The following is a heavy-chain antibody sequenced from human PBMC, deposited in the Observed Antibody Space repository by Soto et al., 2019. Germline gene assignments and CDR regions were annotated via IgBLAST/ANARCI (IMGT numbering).Heavy chain of an antibody. D-gene: IGHD3-10*01. CDR2: IYWDDDK. CDR1: GFSLSTSGVG. Sequence: QITLKESGPTLVKPTQTLTLTCTFSGFSLSTSGVGVGWIRQPPGKALEWLALIYWDDDKRYSPSLKSRLTLNKDTSKNQVVLTMTNMDPVDTAPYYCARAWFGETTPSEYFQHWGQGTLVTVSS. CDR3: ARAWFGETTPSEYFQH. V-gene: IGHV2-5*02. J-gene: IGHJ1*01.